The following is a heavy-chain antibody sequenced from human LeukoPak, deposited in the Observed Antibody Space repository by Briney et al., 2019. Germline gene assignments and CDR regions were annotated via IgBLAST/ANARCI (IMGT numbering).Heavy chain of an antibody. J-gene: IGHJ4*02. V-gene: IGHV1-69*05. CDR3: ARDLEVPEYSSSWLPFDY. D-gene: IGHD6-13*01. Sequence: ASVKVSCKASGGTFSSCAISWVRQAPGQGLEWMGRIIPIFGTANYAQKFQGRVTITTDESTSTAYMELSSLRSEDTAVYYCARDLEVPEYSSSWLPFDYWGQGTLVTVSS. CDR2: IIPIFGTA. CDR1: GGTFSSCA.